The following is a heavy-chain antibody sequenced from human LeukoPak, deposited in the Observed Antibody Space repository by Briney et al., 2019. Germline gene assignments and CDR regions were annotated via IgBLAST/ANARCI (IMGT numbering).Heavy chain of an antibody. CDR2: ISGSRDTT. V-gene: IGHV3-23*01. J-gene: IGHJ4*02. Sequence: GGSLRLSCAASGYTFSSTAMSWVRQAPGKGLEWVSTISGSRDTTYYADSVQGRFTISRDNSKNSLYLQMDSLRADDTAVYYCAKGGEWSPFYYWGQGTLVTVSS. CDR1: GYTFSSTA. D-gene: IGHD3-16*01. CDR3: AKGGEWSPFYY.